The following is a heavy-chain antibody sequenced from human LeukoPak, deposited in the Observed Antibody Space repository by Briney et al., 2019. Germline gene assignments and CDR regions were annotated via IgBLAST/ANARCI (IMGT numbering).Heavy chain of an antibody. CDR3: TRGVRHNSGWDFDY. J-gene: IGHJ4*02. D-gene: IGHD6-19*01. CDR2: SRNKANSYTT. CDR1: GFTFSDHY. V-gene: IGHV3-72*01. Sequence: GGSLRLSCAASGFTFSDHYMDWVRQAPGKGLEWVGRSRNKANSYTTEYAASVIGRFTISRDDSKNSLYLQMNSLRTEDTAVYYCTRGVRHNSGWDFDYWGQGTLVSVSS.